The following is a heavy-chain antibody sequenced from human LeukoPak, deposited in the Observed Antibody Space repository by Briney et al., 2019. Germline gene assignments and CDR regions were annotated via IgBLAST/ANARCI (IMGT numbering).Heavy chain of an antibody. CDR2: ITTAGGT. V-gene: IGHV3-13*01. Sequence: PGGSLRLSCAASGFTFSSYDMHWVRQATGEGLEWVSAITTAGGTYYPGSVKGRFTISRENAKNSLYLQMNNLRAGDTAVYYCTRALSRGTNYYFDYWGQGTLVTVSS. D-gene: IGHD3-10*01. J-gene: IGHJ4*02. CDR1: GFTFSSYD. CDR3: TRALSRGTNYYFDY.